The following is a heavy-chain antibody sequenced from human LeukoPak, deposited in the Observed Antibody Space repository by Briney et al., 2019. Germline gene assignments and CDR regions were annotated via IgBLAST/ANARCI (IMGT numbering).Heavy chain of an antibody. V-gene: IGHV4-4*07. D-gene: IGHD3-3*01. CDR3: ARELSRGVVIVYFDY. Sequence: PSETLSLTCTVSGGSITSYYWSWIRQPAGKGLEWIGRIYTSGSTNYNPSLKSRVTMSVDTSKNQFSLKLSSVTAADTAVYYCARELSRGVVIVYFDYWGQGTLVTVSS. CDR1: GGSITSYY. CDR2: IYTSGST. J-gene: IGHJ4*02.